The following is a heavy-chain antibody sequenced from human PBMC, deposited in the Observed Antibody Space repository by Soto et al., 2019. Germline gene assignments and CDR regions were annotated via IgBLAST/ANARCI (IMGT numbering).Heavy chain of an antibody. CDR1: GGSISSYY. D-gene: IGHD3-3*01. CDR2: IYYSGST. CDR3: ARHRSTLGSGYYYNWFDP. V-gene: IGHV4-59*08. Sequence: PSETLSLTCTVSGGSISSYYRSWIRQPPGKGLEWIGYIYYSGSTNYNPSLKSRVTISVDTSKNQFSLKPSSVTAADTAVYYCARHRSTLGSGYYYNWFDPWGQGTLVTVSS. J-gene: IGHJ5*02.